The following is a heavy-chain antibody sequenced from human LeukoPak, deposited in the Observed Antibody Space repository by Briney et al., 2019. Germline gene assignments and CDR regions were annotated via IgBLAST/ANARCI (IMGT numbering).Heavy chain of an antibody. CDR1: GFTFSSYA. CDR2: ISGGGGST. J-gene: IGHJ4*02. D-gene: IGHD1-1*01. Sequence: GGSLRLSCAASGFTFSSYAMSWVRQAPGKGLEWVSAISGGGGSTYYADSVKGRFTISRDNAEKSLYLQMNSLRDEDTAVYFCARDRGYWTFDQWGRGTQVTVSS. V-gene: IGHV3-23*01. CDR3: ARDRGYWTFDQ.